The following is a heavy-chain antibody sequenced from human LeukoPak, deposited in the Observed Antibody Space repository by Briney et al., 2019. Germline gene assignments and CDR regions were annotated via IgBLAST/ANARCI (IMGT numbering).Heavy chain of an antibody. CDR1: GYTFTSYD. Sequence: ASVKVSCKASGYTFTSYDINWVRQATGQGLEWMGWMNPNSGNTGYAQKLQGRVTMTTDTSTSTAYMELRSLRSDDTAVYYCARMGMAVAGYFDYWGQGTLVTVSS. V-gene: IGHV1-8*01. CDR2: MNPNSGNT. J-gene: IGHJ4*02. CDR3: ARMGMAVAGYFDY. D-gene: IGHD6-19*01.